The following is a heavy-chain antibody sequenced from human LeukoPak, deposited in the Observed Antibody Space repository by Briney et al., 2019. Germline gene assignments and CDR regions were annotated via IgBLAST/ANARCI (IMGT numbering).Heavy chain of an antibody. CDR2: IIPIFGTA. Sequence: SVKVSCKASGGTFSSYAISWVRQAPGQGLEWMGRIIPIFGTANYAQKFQGRVTSTTDESTSTAYMELSSLRSEDAAVYYCAGTYYDFLCGYDHYYYFYMDGWGKRTTVTVSS. D-gene: IGHD3-3*01. CDR1: GGTFSSYA. CDR3: AGTYYDFLCGYDHYYYFYMDG. V-gene: IGHV1-69*05. J-gene: IGHJ6*03.